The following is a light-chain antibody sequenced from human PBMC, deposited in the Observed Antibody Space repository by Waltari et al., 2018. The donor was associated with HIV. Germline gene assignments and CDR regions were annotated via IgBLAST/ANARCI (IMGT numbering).Light chain of an antibody. J-gene: IGKJ1*01. CDR1: QTVAHKS. CDR2: ASS. CDR3: QVYGGSPRWT. V-gene: IGKV3-20*01. Sequence: VLTTSPATLSVSPGENATLSCRASQTVAHKSLTWYQQRPGQAPRLVLFASSTRATGIPDRFHGSESGTEFTLTIRRLEPEDFAIYYCQVYGGSPRWTFGPGTRLEIK.